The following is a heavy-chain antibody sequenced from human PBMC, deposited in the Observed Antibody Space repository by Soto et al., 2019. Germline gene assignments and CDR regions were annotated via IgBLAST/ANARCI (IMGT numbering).Heavy chain of an antibody. CDR1: GFTFSSYG. D-gene: IGHD6-13*01. CDR3: AKDHAAAGYDY. V-gene: IGHV3-30*18. Sequence: GSLRLSCAASGFTFSSYGMHWVRQAPGKGLEWVAVISYDGSNKYYADSVKGRFTISRDNSKNTLYLQMNSLRAEDTAVYYCAKDHAAAGYDYWGQGTLVTVSS. J-gene: IGHJ4*02. CDR2: ISYDGSNK.